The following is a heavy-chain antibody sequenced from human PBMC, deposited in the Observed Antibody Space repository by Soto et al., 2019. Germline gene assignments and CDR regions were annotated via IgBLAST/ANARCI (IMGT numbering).Heavy chain of an antibody. V-gene: IGHV4-30-2*01. Sequence: QLQLQESGSGLVKPSQTLSLTCAVSGGSISSGGYSWSWIRRPPGKGLEWIGYIYHSGSTYYNPSLKRRVTISVDRSKNQFSLKLSSVTAADTAVYYCARAHYGDYGYGMDVWGQGTTVTVSS. CDR1: GGSISSGGYS. CDR3: ARAHYGDYGYGMDV. J-gene: IGHJ6*02. CDR2: IYHSGST. D-gene: IGHD4-17*01.